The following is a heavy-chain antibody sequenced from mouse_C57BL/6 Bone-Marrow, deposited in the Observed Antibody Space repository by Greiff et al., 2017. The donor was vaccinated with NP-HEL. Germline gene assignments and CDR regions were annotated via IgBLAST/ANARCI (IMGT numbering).Heavy chain of an antibody. CDR3: TTGSGYVNYAMDY. V-gene: IGHV14-4*01. Sequence: EVQLQQSGAELVRPGASVKLSCTASGFNIKDDYMHWVKQRPEQGLEWIGWIDPENGDTEYASKFQGKATITADTSSNTAYLQLSSLTSEDTAVYYCTTGSGYVNYAMDYWGQGTSVTVSS. J-gene: IGHJ4*01. CDR2: IDPENGDT. D-gene: IGHD3-2*02. CDR1: GFNIKDDY.